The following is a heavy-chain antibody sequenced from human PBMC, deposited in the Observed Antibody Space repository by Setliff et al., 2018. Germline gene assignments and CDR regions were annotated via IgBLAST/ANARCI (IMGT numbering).Heavy chain of an antibody. CDR1: GSTFSNSE. Sequence: GGSLRLSCAASGSTFSNSEMNWVRQAPGKGLEWIAFINRSGSIIYYADSVKGRFTVSRDNAKNSLYLQMSSLRAEDTAIYYCASPQAVGNYLGHWGQGTLVTVSS. D-gene: IGHD6-19*01. CDR2: INRSGSII. V-gene: IGHV3-48*03. J-gene: IGHJ4*02. CDR3: ASPQAVGNYLGH.